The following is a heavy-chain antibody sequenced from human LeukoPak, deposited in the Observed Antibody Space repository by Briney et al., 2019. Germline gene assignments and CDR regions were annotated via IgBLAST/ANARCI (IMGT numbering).Heavy chain of an antibody. Sequence: PSETLSLTCTVSGGSISSYYWSWIRQPPGKGLEWIGYIYYSGSTNYNPSLKSRVTISVDTSKNQFSLKLSSVTAADTAVYYCASAIHDYGGNYWFDPWGQGTLVTVFS. V-gene: IGHV4-59*01. CDR1: GGSISSYY. CDR3: ASAIHDYGGNYWFDP. CDR2: IYYSGST. D-gene: IGHD4-23*01. J-gene: IGHJ5*02.